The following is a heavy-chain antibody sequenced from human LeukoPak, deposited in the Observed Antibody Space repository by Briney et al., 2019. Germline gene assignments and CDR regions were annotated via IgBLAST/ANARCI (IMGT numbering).Heavy chain of an antibody. D-gene: IGHD1-1*01. Sequence: SGGSLRLSCAASGFTFSGYWMTWVRQAPGKGLEWVANINQDGSEKFYVDSLKGRFTISRDNAKKSLYLHMNSLRAEDTAVYYCARGATDVTRWFDPWGQGTRVTVSS. J-gene: IGHJ5*02. CDR3: ARGATDVTRWFDP. V-gene: IGHV3-7*01. CDR2: INQDGSEK. CDR1: GFTFSGYW.